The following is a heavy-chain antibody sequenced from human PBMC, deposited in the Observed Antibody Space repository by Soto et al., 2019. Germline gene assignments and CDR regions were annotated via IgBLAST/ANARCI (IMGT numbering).Heavy chain of an antibody. CDR3: ARRRYCGADCYSKYYYGMDV. CDR1: GSTFSSYT. CDR2: IIPFLGVT. J-gene: IGHJ6*02. V-gene: IGHV1-69*02. Sequence: QVQLVQSGAEVKKPGSSVKVSCQASGSTFSSYTVSWVRQAPGQGLEWMGRIIPFLGVTNYAPKFKGRVTITADKSKTTAYMELSSRRSGDTAVYYCARRRYCGADCYSKYYYGMDVWGQGTTVTVSS. D-gene: IGHD2-21*02.